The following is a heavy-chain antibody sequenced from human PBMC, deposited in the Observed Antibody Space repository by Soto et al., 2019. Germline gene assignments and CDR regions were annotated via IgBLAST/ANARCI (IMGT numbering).Heavy chain of an antibody. CDR3: ARGHIVATT. V-gene: IGHV4-59*01. CDR1: GGPISGYY. Sequence: PSETLSLSFTVSGGPISGYYWSWIRQPPGKGLEWIWYIYYSGSTNYNPSLKSRVTISVDTSKNQFSLKLSYVTAADTAVYYCARGHIVATTWAQGTLVTVSS. D-gene: IGHD5-12*01. CDR2: IYYSGST. J-gene: IGHJ5*02.